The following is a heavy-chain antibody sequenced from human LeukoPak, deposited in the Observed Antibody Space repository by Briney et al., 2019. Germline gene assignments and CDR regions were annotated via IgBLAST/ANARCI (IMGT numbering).Heavy chain of an antibody. J-gene: IGHJ4*02. CDR3: ARGSGSSLYFYFDY. CDR2: IIPIFGTA. V-gene: IGHV1-69*13. Sequence: GASVKVSCKASGGTFSSYAISWVRQAPGQGLEWMGGIIPIFGTANYAQKFQGRVTITADESTSTAYMELSSLRAEDTALYYCARGSGSSLYFYFDYWGQGTLVTVSS. CDR1: GGTFSSYA. D-gene: IGHD6-13*01.